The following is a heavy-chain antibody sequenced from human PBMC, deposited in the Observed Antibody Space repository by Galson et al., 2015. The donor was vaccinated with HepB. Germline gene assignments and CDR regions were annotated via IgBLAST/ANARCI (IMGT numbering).Heavy chain of an antibody. J-gene: IGHJ2*01. Sequence: SLRLSCAASGFTFSASPMHWVRQAPGKGLDWVAVVSKDGSDKYYGDSVKGRFIVSRDNSKSTLFLQMNSLRPEDTAIYFCVREQTLGYWYFDLWGRGTLVTVSA. CDR3: VREQTLGYWYFDL. CDR1: GFTFSASP. V-gene: IGHV3-30-3*01. D-gene: IGHD7-27*01. CDR2: VSKDGSDK.